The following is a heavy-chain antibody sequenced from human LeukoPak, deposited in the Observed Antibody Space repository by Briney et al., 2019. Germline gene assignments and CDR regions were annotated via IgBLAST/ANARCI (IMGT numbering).Heavy chain of an antibody. CDR1: GFTFSSYA. CDR2: ISYDGSNK. V-gene: IGHV3-30-3*01. Sequence: GGSLRLSCAASGFTFSSYAMHWVRQAPGEGLEWVAVISYDGSNKYYADSVKGRFTISRDNSKNTLYLQMNSLRAEDTAVYYCARALRDYYDSSGYYPDYWGQGTLVTVSS. J-gene: IGHJ4*02. CDR3: ARALRDYYDSSGYYPDY. D-gene: IGHD3-22*01.